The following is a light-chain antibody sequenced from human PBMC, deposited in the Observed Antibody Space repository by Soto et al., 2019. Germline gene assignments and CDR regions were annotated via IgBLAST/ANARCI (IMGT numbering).Light chain of an antibody. J-gene: IGKJ4*01. CDR2: AAS. V-gene: IGKV1-27*01. CDR1: QGISNY. Sequence: DLQVTQSPPSLSASVGDIVNITGRASQGISNYLAWYQQKPGKVPKLLIYAASTLQSGVPSRFSGSGSGTDFTLTISSLQPEDVATYYCQKYNSAPLTFGGGTKVDIK. CDR3: QKYNSAPLT.